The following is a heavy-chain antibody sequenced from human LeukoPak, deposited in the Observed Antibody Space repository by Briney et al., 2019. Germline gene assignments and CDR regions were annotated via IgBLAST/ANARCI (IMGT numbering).Heavy chain of an antibody. J-gene: IGHJ5*02. Sequence: GGSLRLSCAASGFTFDDYTMHWVRQAPGKGLVWVSRINSDGSSTSYADSVKGRFTISRDNAKNTLYLQMNSLRAEDTAVYYCARAHSVGWFDPWGQGTLVTVSS. CDR1: GFTFDDYT. CDR2: INSDGSST. V-gene: IGHV3-74*01. D-gene: IGHD3-16*01. CDR3: ARAHSVGWFDP.